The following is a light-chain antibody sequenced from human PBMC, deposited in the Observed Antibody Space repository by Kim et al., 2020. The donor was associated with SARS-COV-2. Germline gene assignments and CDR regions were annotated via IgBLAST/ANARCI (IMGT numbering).Light chain of an antibody. Sequence: LSASVGDRVTITCRASQDISDHLAWYQQRPGTAPKLLILAASTLQAGVPSRFSGGGSGTEFSLTIGSLQPEDFATYYCQQVELYPSFGPGTKLEIK. J-gene: IGKJ2*01. CDR3: QQVELYPS. V-gene: IGKV1-9*01. CDR1: QDISDH. CDR2: AAS.